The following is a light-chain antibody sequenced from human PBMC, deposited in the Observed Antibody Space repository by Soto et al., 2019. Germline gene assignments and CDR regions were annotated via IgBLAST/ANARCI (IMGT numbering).Light chain of an antibody. CDR1: QSISSW. CDR3: HQYNSYPRT. CDR2: DAS. J-gene: IGKJ2*01. Sequence: DIQMTQSPSTLSASVGDRVTITCRASQSISSWLAWYQQKPGKAPKLLIYDASSLESGVPSRFSGSGSGTEFTLTISSLQPDDFPTYYCHQYNSYPRTFGQGTKLEIK. V-gene: IGKV1-5*01.